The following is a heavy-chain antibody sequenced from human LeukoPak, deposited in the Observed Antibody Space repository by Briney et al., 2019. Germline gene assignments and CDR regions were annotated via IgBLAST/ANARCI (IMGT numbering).Heavy chain of an antibody. CDR2: ISEDGTKK. CDR3: AKDRETTASGTFDN. CDR1: GFTFSSYA. Sequence: PGGSLRLSCAASGFTFSSYAMHWVRQAPGKGLEWVAVISEDGTKKNYAESVKGRFTISRDNSNNTLYLQMNSLRAEDTAVYYCAKDRETTASGTFDNWGQGTPVTVSS. J-gene: IGHJ4*02. D-gene: IGHD6-13*01. V-gene: IGHV3-30*04.